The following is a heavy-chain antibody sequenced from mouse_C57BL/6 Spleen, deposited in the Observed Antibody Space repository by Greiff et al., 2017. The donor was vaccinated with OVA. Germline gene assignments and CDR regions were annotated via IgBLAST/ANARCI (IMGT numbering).Heavy chain of an antibody. CDR2: IYPSDSET. CDR1: GYTFTSYW. V-gene: IGHV1-61*01. J-gene: IGHJ1*03. D-gene: IGHD1-1*01. CDR3: ARAYSYGSGLYWYFDV. Sequence: QVQLQQPGAELVRPGSSVKLSCKASGYTFTSYWMDWVKQRPGQGLEWIGNIYPSDSETHYNQKFKDKATLTVDKSSSTAYMQLSSLTAEDSAVYCCARAYSYGSGLYWYFDVWGTGTTVTVSS.